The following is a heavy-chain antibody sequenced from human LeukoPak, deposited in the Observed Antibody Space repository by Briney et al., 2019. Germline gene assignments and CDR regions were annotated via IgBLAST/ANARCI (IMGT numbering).Heavy chain of an antibody. Sequence: ASVKVSCKASGYTFTGYYMHWVRQAPGQGLEWMGWINPNSGGTNYAQKLQGRVTMTTDTSTSTAYMELRSLRSDDTAVYYCARDLVTSGSYYYFDYWGQGTLVTVSS. V-gene: IGHV1-2*02. D-gene: IGHD1-26*01. CDR2: INPNSGGT. J-gene: IGHJ4*02. CDR3: ARDLVTSGSYYYFDY. CDR1: GYTFTGYY.